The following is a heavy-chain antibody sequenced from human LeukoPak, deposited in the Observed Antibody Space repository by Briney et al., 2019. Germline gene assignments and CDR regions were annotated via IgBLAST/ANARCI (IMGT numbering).Heavy chain of an antibody. CDR2: VYYNGNT. CDR1: GASNSSSSYY. V-gene: IGHV4-39*07. CDR3: ARAWGYYYYMDV. Sequence: SSETLSLTCTVSGASNSSSSYYWRYFRQPPGKGLEWIGSVYYNGNTNYNPSLKSRVIISVDTSKNQFSLKLNSVTASDAAVYYCARAWGYYYYMDVWGKGTTVTVSS. J-gene: IGHJ6*03. D-gene: IGHD3-16*01.